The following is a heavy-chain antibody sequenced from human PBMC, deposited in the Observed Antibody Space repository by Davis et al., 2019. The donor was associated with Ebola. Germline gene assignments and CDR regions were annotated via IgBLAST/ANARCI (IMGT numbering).Heavy chain of an antibody. J-gene: IGHJ4*02. CDR3: VRGGIQIWSSHYLDY. D-gene: IGHD5-18*01. CDR2: INPKDGRT. V-gene: IGHV1-46*01. CDR1: GYTFTGYY. Sequence: AASVKVSCKASGYTFTGYYMHWVRQAPGQGLEWMGMINPKDGRTIYAQKFQGRVTVTRDTSTTTAYMELTSLRSDDTAVYYCVRGGIQIWSSHYLDYWGQGTLVTVSS.